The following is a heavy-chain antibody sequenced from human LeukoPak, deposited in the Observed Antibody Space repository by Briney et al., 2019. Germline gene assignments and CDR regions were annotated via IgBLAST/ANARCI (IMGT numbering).Heavy chain of an antibody. V-gene: IGHV1-69*13. CDR1: GYTFTSYG. CDR3: ARGRWDDSSGYYVS. Sequence: ASVKVSCKASGYTFTSYGISWVRQAPGQGLEWMGGIIPIFGTANYAQKFQGRVTITADESTSTAYMELSSLRSEDTAVYYCARGRWDDSSGYYVSWGQGTLVTVSS. CDR2: IIPIFGTA. J-gene: IGHJ4*02. D-gene: IGHD3-22*01.